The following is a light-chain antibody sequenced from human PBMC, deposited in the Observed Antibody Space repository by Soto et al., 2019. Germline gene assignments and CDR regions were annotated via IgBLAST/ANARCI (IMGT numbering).Light chain of an antibody. CDR2: DVS. V-gene: IGLV2-14*01. J-gene: IGLJ2*01. CDR1: SSDVGTYNH. Sequence: QSALTQPASVSGSPGQSITISCTGTSSDVGTYNHVSWYQQHPGKAPKVMIYDVSNRPSGVSNRFSGSKSGYTASLTISGLQAEDEDDYYCSSYTTSTTVVFGGGTKVTVL. CDR3: SSYTTSTTVV.